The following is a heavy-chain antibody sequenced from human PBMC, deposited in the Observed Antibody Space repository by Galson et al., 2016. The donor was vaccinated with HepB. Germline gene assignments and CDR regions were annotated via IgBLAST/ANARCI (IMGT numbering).Heavy chain of an antibody. Sequence: SVKVSCKAGGYTFTNYAIHWVRQAPGQSLEWMGWIAGGNGNTRYSQQFQGRVTFTRDTSASIVYMEMSSRRSEDTSVFYCVRNAGGYNFGDWGQGTLVIVSS. CDR1: GYTFTNYA. D-gene: IGHD5-24*01. J-gene: IGHJ4*02. CDR3: VRNAGGYNFGD. CDR2: IAGGNGNT. V-gene: IGHV1-3*01.